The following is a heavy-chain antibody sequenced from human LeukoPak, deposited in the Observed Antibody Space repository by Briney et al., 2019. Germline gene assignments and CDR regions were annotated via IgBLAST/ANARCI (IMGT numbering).Heavy chain of an antibody. J-gene: IGHJ4*02. CDR3: ARKGAVAATVDY. CDR1: GYTFTNYY. Sequence: GASVKVSCKASGYTFTNYYIHWVRQAPGQGLECMGIINPSGGSTSYAQKFQGRVTMTRDMSTSTVYMELSSLRSEDTAVYYCARKGAVAATVDYWGQGTLVTVSS. CDR2: INPSGGST. D-gene: IGHD6-19*01. V-gene: IGHV1-46*01.